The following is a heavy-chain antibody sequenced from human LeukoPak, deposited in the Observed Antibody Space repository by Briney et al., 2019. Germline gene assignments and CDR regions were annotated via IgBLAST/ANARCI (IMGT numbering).Heavy chain of an antibody. CDR1: GFTFSSYW. V-gene: IGHV3-7*01. D-gene: IGHD3-22*01. Sequence: GGSLRLSCAAFGFTFSSYWMSWVRQAPGKGLEWVANIKQDGSEKYYVDSVKGRFTISRDNAKNSLYLQMNSLRAEDTAVYYCARDDDSSGYYYDYWGQGTLVTVSS. J-gene: IGHJ4*02. CDR3: ARDDDSSGYYYDY. CDR2: IKQDGSEK.